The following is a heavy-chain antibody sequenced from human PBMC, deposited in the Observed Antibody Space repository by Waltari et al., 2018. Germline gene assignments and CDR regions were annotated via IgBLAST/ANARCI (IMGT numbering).Heavy chain of an antibody. J-gene: IGHJ6*02. CDR2: NSKSDGAT. V-gene: IGHV3-23*04. Sequence: EVQLVESGGGLVQPGGSLRLSCAASGFTFANYAMSWVRQAPGKGLEWLSTNSKSDGATYYTGTVKGRFTISRDNSQNMLYLQMNSLRDEDTAVYYCAIVIQWWFPGNMNVWGQGTTVTVSS. CDR3: AIVIQWWFPGNMNV. CDR1: GFTFANYA. D-gene: IGHD2-15*01.